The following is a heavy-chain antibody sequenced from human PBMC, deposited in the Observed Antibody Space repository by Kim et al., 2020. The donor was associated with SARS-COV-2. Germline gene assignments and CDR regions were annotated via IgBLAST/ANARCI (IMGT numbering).Heavy chain of an antibody. CDR3: ARDDGDYYYYGMDV. Sequence: AHSVTSRFTITRDHHKNTLYLRMNSLRAEDTAVYYCARDDGDYYYYGMDVWGQGTTVTVSS. J-gene: IGHJ6*02. V-gene: IGHV3-30*07. D-gene: IGHD4-17*01.